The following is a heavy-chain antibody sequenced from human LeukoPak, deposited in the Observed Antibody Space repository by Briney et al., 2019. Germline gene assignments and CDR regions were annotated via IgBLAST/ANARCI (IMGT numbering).Heavy chain of an antibody. CDR3: ARDRYSGTYLDAFDI. D-gene: IGHD1-26*01. V-gene: IGHV1-46*01. J-gene: IGHJ3*02. CDR2: INPSAGST. CDR1: GSTFTIYY. Sequence: ASVTVSCKASGSTFTIYYMHWVRQAPGQGLEWMGIINPSAGSTNYAQKFQGRVTMTRDTSTSTVYMELSSLRSEDTAVYYCARDRYSGTYLDAFDIWGQGTMVTVSS.